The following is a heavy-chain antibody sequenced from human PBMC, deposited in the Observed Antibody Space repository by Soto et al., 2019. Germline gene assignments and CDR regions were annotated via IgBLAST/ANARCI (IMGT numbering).Heavy chain of an antibody. V-gene: IGHV4-59*01. D-gene: IGHD2-2*01. J-gene: IGHJ4*02. CDR2: IYYSGST. Sequence: PSETLSLTCTVPGGSISSYYWSWIRQPPGKGLEWIGYIYYSGSTHYNPSLKSRVTISVDTSKNQFSLKLSSVTAADTAVYYCASVLYSSSTSCLDYWGQGTLVSVSS. CDR1: GGSISSYY. CDR3: ASVLYSSSTSCLDY.